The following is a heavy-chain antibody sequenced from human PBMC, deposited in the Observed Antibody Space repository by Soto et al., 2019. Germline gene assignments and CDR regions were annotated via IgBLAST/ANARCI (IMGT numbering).Heavy chain of an antibody. Sequence: GGSLRLSCAASGFTFSSYGMHWVRQAPGKGLEWVAVIWYDGSNKYYADSVKGRFTISRDNSKNTLYLQMNSLRAEDTAVYYCARGGDIGYCSGGSCYDDPHDAFDIWGQGTMVTVSP. J-gene: IGHJ3*02. CDR2: IWYDGSNK. CDR1: GFTFSSYG. CDR3: ARGGDIGYCSGGSCYDDPHDAFDI. D-gene: IGHD2-15*01. V-gene: IGHV3-33*01.